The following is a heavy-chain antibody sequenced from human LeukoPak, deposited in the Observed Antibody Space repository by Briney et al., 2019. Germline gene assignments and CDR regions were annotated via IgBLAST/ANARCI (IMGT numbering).Heavy chain of an antibody. Sequence: PGGSLRLSCAASGFTFSSYAMHWVRQAPGKGLEWVSYISSSGSTMFYADSVKGRFTISRDNAKNSLYLQMNSLRAEDTAVYYCGRDGSGSPDYWGQGTLVTVSS. V-gene: IGHV3-48*04. D-gene: IGHD3-10*01. CDR3: GRDGSGSPDY. CDR1: GFTFSSYA. J-gene: IGHJ4*02. CDR2: ISSSGSTM.